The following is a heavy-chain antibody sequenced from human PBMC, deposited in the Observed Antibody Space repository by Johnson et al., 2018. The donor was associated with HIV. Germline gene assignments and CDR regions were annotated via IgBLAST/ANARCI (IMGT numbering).Heavy chain of an antibody. J-gene: IGHJ3*01. CDR1: GFTFSSYA. Sequence: EVQVVESGGSVVQPGGSLRLSCAASGFTFSSYAMSWVRQAPGKGLEWVSAISGSGGSTYYADSVKGRFTISRDNSKNTLYLQMNSLRAEDTAVYYCARDGPLGYSGYGRDDAFDLWGQGTMVTVSS. CDR2: ISGSGGST. D-gene: IGHD5-12*01. V-gene: IGHV3-23*04. CDR3: ARDGPLGYSGYGRDDAFDL.